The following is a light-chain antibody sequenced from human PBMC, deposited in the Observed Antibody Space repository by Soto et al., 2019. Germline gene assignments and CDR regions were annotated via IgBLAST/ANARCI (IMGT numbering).Light chain of an antibody. CDR2: ETT. CDR1: SSDVGSFNV. Sequence: QSVLTQPASVSGSPGQSITMSCTGTSSDVGSFNVVSWCQHHPGKGPKLIIYETTRRPSGVPNRFSGSRSGNTASLTISGLQAEDEADYYCCSYAGSRTWMFGGGTKVTVL. J-gene: IGLJ3*02. CDR3: CSYAGSRTWM. V-gene: IGLV2-23*01.